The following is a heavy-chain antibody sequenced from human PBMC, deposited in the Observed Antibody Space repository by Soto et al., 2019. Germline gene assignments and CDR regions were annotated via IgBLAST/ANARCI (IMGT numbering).Heavy chain of an antibody. Sequence: SETMSLTCTVSGGSIISSSYYWGWIRQPPGKGLEWIGSIYYSGSTYYNPSLKSRVTISVDTSKNQFSLKLSSVTAADTAVYYCARRGYCSGGSCYPTPFDYWGQGTLVTVSS. V-gene: IGHV4-39*01. D-gene: IGHD2-15*01. CDR1: GGSIISSSYY. J-gene: IGHJ4*02. CDR2: IYYSGST. CDR3: ARRGYCSGGSCYPTPFDY.